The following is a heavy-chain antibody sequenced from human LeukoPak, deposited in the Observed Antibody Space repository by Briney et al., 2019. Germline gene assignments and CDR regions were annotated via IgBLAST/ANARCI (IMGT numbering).Heavy chain of an antibody. J-gene: IGHJ5*02. CDR2: IIPIFGTA. D-gene: IGHD3-22*01. CDR3: ARGGIVVVTSRFNWFDP. CDR1: GGTFSSYA. Sequence: SVKVSCKASGGTFSSYAISWVRQAPGQGLEWMGGIIPIFGTANYAQKFQGRVTITADESTSTAYMELSSLRSEDTAVYYCARGGIVVVTSRFNWFDPWGQGTLVTVSS. V-gene: IGHV1-69*13.